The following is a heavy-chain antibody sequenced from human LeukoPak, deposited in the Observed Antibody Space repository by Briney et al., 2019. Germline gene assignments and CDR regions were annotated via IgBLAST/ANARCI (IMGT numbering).Heavy chain of an antibody. Sequence: SETLSLTCTVSGGSINNYYWSWVRQPPGAGREWLAYIYYTGSTNYNPSLKTRLTISLDTSKNQFSLNLSSVTAAATAVYYCASYVDTAMVDAGYYYYYGMDVWGQGTTVTVSS. J-gene: IGHJ6*02. V-gene: IGHV4-59*08. D-gene: IGHD5-18*01. CDR1: GGSINNYY. CDR3: ASYVDTAMVDAGYYYYYGMDV. CDR2: IYYTGST.